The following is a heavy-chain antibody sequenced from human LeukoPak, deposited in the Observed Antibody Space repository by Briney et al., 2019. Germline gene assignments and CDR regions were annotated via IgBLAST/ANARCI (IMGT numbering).Heavy chain of an antibody. Sequence: SETLSLTCTVSGGSVTRGGYYWSWIRQHPGKGLEWIGFASYSGGTYYNPSLMGRITISVDRSQNQFSLRMRDVTAADTAVYFCATAEWEYFYFDSWGQGALVAVSS. D-gene: IGHD1-26*01. CDR1: GGSVTRGGYY. V-gene: IGHV4-31*03. CDR3: ATAEWEYFYFDS. CDR2: ASYSGGT. J-gene: IGHJ4*02.